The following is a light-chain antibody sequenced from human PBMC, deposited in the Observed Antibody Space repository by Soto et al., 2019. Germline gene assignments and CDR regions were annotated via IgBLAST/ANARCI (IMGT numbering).Light chain of an antibody. J-gene: IGKJ1*01. Sequence: DTVLTQSPGTLSLSPGERATLSCRASQSVTSTYLAWYQHRPGQAPGLLIYGASTRATSIPDRLSGSGSGKVFTRTISRLEHEDFAVYYCQQYAYPPWTFGDGTKVEIK. CDR2: GAS. CDR3: QQYAYPPWT. CDR1: QSVTSTY. V-gene: IGKV3-20*01.